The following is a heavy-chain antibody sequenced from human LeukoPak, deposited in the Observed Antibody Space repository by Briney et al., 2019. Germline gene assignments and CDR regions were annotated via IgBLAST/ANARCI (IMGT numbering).Heavy chain of an antibody. Sequence: PSETLSLTCAVYGGSFSGYYWSWIRQPPGKGLEWIGEINHSGSTNYNPSLRSRVTISVDTSKNQFSLKLSSVTAADTAVYYCARGRYYGIVDYWGQGTLVTVSS. CDR3: ARGRYYGIVDY. CDR2: INHSGST. J-gene: IGHJ4*02. CDR1: GGSFSGYY. D-gene: IGHD3-10*01. V-gene: IGHV4-34*01.